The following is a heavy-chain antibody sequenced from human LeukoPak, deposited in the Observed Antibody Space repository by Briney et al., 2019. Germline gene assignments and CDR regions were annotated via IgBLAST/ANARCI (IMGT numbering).Heavy chain of an antibody. CDR2: INHSGST. J-gene: IGHJ4*02. CDR3: ARHIPYGDFDY. CDR1: GGSFSGYY. D-gene: IGHD4-17*01. Sequence: PSETLSLTCAVYGGSFSGYYWSWIRQPPGKGLEWIGEINHSGSTNYNPSLKSRVTISVDTSKNQFSLKLSSVTAADTAVYYCARHIPYGDFDYWGQGTLVTVSS. V-gene: IGHV4-34*01.